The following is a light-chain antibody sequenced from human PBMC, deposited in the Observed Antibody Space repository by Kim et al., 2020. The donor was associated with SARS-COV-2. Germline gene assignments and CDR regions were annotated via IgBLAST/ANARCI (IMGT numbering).Light chain of an antibody. J-gene: IGLJ1*01. CDR3: AAWDDSLSGYV. V-gene: IGLV1-47*02. CDR1: SSNIGSNY. CDR2: SNN. Sequence: ELTQPPSASGTHGQRVTISCSGSSSNIGSNYVYWYQQLPGTAPKLLIYSNNQRPSGVPDRFSGSKSGTSASLAISGLRSEDEADYYCAAWDDSLSGYVFGTGTKVTVL.